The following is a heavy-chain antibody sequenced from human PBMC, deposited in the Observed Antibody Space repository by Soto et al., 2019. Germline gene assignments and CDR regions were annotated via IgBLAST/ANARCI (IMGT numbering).Heavy chain of an antibody. J-gene: IGHJ6*02. V-gene: IGHV3-73*01. Sequence: ASGKGLEWVGRIRSKANSYATAYAASVKGRFTISRDDSKNTAYLQMNSLKTEDTAVYYCTRHGDYYGSGSHSPDYYYYYGMDVWGQGTTVTVSS. CDR2: IRSKANSYAT. CDR3: TRHGDYYGSGSHSPDYYYYYGMDV. D-gene: IGHD3-10*01.